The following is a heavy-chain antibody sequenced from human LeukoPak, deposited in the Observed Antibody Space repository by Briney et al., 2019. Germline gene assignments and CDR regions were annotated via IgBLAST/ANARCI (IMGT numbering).Heavy chain of an antibody. J-gene: IGHJ4*02. CDR3: ALLGSKLLWRIDY. V-gene: IGHV3-7*03. CDR2: IKQDGSEK. CDR1: EFTFFTYW. D-gene: IGHD3-10*01. Sequence: GGSLRLSCAASEFTFFTYWMTWVRQAPGKGLEWVANIKQDGSEKYYVDSVKGRFTISRDNSENTLYLLMNSLRGEDTAIYYCALLGSKLLWRIDYWGQGTLVTVSS.